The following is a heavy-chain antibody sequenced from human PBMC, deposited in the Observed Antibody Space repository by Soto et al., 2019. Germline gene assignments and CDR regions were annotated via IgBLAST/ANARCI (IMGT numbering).Heavy chain of an antibody. Sequence: QVHLVQSGAEVKKPGASVKVSCKVSGYAFTTYGITWVRQAPGQGLEWMGWISAHNGNTNYAQKRQGRVTVTRDTSTSTAYMELRSLRSDDTAVYYCARGRYGDYWGQGALVTVSS. V-gene: IGHV1-18*01. CDR2: ISAHNGNT. J-gene: IGHJ4*02. CDR1: GYAFTTYG. D-gene: IGHD1-1*01. CDR3: ARGRYGDY.